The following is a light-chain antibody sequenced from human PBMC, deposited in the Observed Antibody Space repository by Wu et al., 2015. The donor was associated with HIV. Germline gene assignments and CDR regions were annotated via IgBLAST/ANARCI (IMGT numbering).Light chain of an antibody. V-gene: IGKV3-15*01. CDR2: GAS. CDR1: QSVSSN. CDR3: QHYNKWPPWT. Sequence: EIVMTQSPATLSVFPGERATLSCRASQSVSSNLAWYQQKPGQAPRLLMYGASTRATGIPARFSGSGSGTEFTLTISSLQSEDFAVYYCQHYNKWPPWTFGQGTKVEIK. J-gene: IGKJ1*01.